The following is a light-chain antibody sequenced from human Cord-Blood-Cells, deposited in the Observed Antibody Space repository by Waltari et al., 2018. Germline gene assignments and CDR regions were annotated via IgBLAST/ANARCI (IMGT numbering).Light chain of an antibody. V-gene: IGLV2-14*01. J-gene: IGLJ2*01. Sequence: QSALTQPAPVSGSPGESITISCTGTSSDVGGYNYVSWYQQHPGKATKLMIYDVSNRPSGVSNRVSGSESGNTASLTISGLQAGDEADYYCSSYTGSSTVVFGGGTKLTVL. CDR3: SSYTGSSTVV. CDR2: DVS. CDR1: SSDVGGYNY.